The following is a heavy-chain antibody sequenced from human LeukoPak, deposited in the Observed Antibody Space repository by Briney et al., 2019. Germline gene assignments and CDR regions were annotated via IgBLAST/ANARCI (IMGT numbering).Heavy chain of an antibody. D-gene: IGHD3-10*01. V-gene: IGHV4-4*07. J-gene: IGHJ6*03. CDR2: IYTSGST. CDR1: GGSISSYY. Sequence: SETLSLTCAVSGGSISSYYWSWIRQPAGKGLEWIGRIYTSGSTNYNPSLKSRVTMSVDTSKNQFSLKLSSVTAADTAVYYCARVRITMVRGVKSRRTYYMDVWGKGTTVTVSS. CDR3: ARVRITMVRGVKSRRTYYMDV.